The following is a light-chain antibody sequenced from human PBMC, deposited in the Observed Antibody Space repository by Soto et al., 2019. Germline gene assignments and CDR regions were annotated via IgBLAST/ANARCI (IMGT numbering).Light chain of an antibody. V-gene: IGLV1-44*01. J-gene: IGLJ3*02. CDR2: TND. Sequence: QSVLTQPPSPSGTPGQRVTISCSGSSSNIGSNSVHWYQHLPGTAPKLLIYTNDQRPSGVPDRFSGSRSGTSASLAISGLQSEDEADYYCATWDASLYGPVFGGGTKVTVL. CDR3: ATWDASLYGPV. CDR1: SSNIGSNS.